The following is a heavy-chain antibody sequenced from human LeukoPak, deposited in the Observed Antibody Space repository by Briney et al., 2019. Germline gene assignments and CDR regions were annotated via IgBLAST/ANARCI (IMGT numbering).Heavy chain of an antibody. Sequence: SVKVSCKASGGTFSSYAISWVRQAPGQGLEWMGRIIPILGIANYAQKFQGGVTITADKSTSTAYMELSSLRSEDTAVYYCARGGDIAVAGTRRGYFDYWGQGTLVTVSS. CDR1: GGTFSSYA. J-gene: IGHJ4*02. CDR2: IIPILGIA. CDR3: ARGGDIAVAGTRRGYFDY. V-gene: IGHV1-69*04. D-gene: IGHD6-19*01.